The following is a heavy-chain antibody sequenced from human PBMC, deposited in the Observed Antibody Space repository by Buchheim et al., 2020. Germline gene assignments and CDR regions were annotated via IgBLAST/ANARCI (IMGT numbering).Heavy chain of an antibody. Sequence: QVQLVESGGGVVQPGRSLRLSCAASGFSFSSYAMHWVRQAPGKGLEWVATIWNVGTRKYYVDSVKGGFTISRDNSRKTLDLQMNSLRVEDTAVYYCASQTYSSGCGSCHNYGMDVWGQGTT. D-gene: IGHD6-19*01. CDR1: GFSFSSYA. CDR3: ASQTYSSGCGSCHNYGMDV. J-gene: IGHJ6*02. V-gene: IGHV3-33*01. CDR2: IWNVGTRK.